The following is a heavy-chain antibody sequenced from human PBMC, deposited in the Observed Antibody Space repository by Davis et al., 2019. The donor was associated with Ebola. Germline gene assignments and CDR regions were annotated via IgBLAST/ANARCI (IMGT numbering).Heavy chain of an antibody. CDR3: ARGWLRSGFDS. J-gene: IGHJ4*02. Sequence: PSETLSLTCAIPGDSVSTNTAGWNWIRQSPSSGLEWLGRTYYKSKWNNDYAVSVKSRITIDLDTSKNQLSLQLDSVTPEDTAVYYCARGWLRSGFDSWGQGTLVTVSS. V-gene: IGHV6-1*01. D-gene: IGHD5-12*01. CDR1: GDSVSTNTAG. CDR2: TYYKSKWNN.